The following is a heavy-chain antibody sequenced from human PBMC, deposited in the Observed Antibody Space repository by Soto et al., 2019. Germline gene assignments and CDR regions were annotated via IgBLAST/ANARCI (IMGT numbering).Heavy chain of an antibody. J-gene: IGHJ4*02. Sequence: VQLQESGPGLVKPLETLSLTCTVSDVSISSGNYYWSWIRQHPGKGLEWVGYISHSGSTQYSPSLKSRLSMSVDTSKNQFSLNLSSVTSADTALYYGATFGPLAARSPHHDYWGPGTLVTVSS. CDR2: ISHSGST. CDR1: DVSISSGNYY. D-gene: IGHD6-13*01. V-gene: IGHV4-31*03. CDR3: ATFGPLAARSPHHDY.